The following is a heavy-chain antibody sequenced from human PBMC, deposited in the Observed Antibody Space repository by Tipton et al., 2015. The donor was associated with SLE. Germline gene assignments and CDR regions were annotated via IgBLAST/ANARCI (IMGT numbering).Heavy chain of an antibody. V-gene: IGHV4-59*01. J-gene: IGHJ3*01. CDR1: GDPISDNY. D-gene: IGHD2-15*01. CDR3: ARARVEFDSSRCYSDDAFDF. CDR2: FYSSENT. Sequence: TLSLTCIVSGDPISDNYWSWIRQSPGKGLEWIGYFYSSENTNYNPSLKSRITMALDTSKNHVFLNLTSVTAADTALYYCARARVEFDSSRCYSDDAFDFWGPGIMVTVSA.